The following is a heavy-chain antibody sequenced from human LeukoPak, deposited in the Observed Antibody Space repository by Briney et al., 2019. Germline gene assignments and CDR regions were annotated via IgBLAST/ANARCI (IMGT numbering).Heavy chain of an antibody. J-gene: IGHJ5*02. CDR2: INPNSGVT. CDR1: GYTFTSYG. V-gene: IGHV1-2*02. D-gene: IGHD6-13*01. CDR3: ARGLKMLRSSSWDP. Sequence: ASVKVSCKASGYTFTSYGISWVRQAPGQGLEWMGWINPNSGVTNYAQKFQGRVSMTRDTSISTVYMELSRLRSDDTAVYYCARGLKMLRSSSWDPWGQGTLVTVSS.